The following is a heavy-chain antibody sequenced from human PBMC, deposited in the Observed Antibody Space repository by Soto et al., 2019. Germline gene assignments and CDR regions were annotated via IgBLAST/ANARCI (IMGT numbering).Heavy chain of an antibody. CDR1: GFIFGDYT. J-gene: IGHJ4*02. D-gene: IGHD2-15*01. CDR3: TRDELSCSGGRCSGSFDY. CDR2: IRSKPYGGTT. V-gene: IGHV3-49*03. Sequence: GGSLRLSCIASGFIFGDYTMNWFRQAPGKGLEWVGFIRSKPYGGTTEYAASVKGRFNISRDDSKSIAYLQMNSLKTEDTGVYYCTRDELSCSGGRCSGSFDYWGQGTLVTVSS.